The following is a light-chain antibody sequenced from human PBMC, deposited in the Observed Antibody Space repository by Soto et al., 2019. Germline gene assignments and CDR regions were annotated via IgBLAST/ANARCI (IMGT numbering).Light chain of an antibody. V-gene: IGLV1-51*01. CDR2: DDD. CDR3: GSWDSSLSSYV. Sequence: QSALTQPPSVSAAPGQRVTISCSDSSSNIGGNSVSWYQQLPGTAPKLLISDDDKRPSGIPDRFSGSKSGTSATLGITGFQTGDEAVYYCGSWDSSLSSYVFGTGTKVTVL. J-gene: IGLJ1*01. CDR1: SSNIGGNS.